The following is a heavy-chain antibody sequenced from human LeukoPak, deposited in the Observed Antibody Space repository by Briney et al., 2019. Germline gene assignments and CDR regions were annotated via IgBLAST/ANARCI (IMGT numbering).Heavy chain of an antibody. CDR3: ARVFMAGTRVYYYMDV. Sequence: PGGSLRLSCAASGFSFSDYNMNWVRQAPGKALEWVSSITTSSTYIYYGDSVKGRFTISRDNAKNSLYLQMNSLRAEDTAVYYCARVFMAGTRVYYYMDVWGKGTTVTVSS. V-gene: IGHV3-21*01. D-gene: IGHD6-19*01. CDR2: ITTSSTYI. CDR1: GFSFSDYN. J-gene: IGHJ6*03.